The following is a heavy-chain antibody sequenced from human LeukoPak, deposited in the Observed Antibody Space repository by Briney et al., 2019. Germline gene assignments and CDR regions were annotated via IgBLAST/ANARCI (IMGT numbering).Heavy chain of an antibody. D-gene: IGHD3-22*01. V-gene: IGHV3-7*01. CDR3: ARGKNYYDSSGYYYGNRFGFDY. Sequence: GGSLRLSCAASGLTFSRYWMSWVRQAPGKGLEWVANIKQDGSEKYYVDSVKGRFTISRDNAKNSLYLQMNSLRAEDTAVYYCARGKNYYDSSGYYYGNRFGFDYWGQGTLVTVSS. CDR1: GLTFSRYW. CDR2: IKQDGSEK. J-gene: IGHJ4*02.